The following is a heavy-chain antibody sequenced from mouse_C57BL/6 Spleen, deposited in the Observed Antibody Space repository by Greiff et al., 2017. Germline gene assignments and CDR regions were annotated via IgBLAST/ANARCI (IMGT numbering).Heavy chain of an antibody. D-gene: IGHD1-1*01. J-gene: IGHJ1*03. Sequence: EVKLVESEGGLVQPGSSMKLSCTASGFTFSDYYMAWVRQVPEKGLEWVANINYDGSSTYYLDSLKSRFIISRDNAKNILYLQMSSLKSEDTATYYCARELPYYYGSSYWYFDVWGTGTTVTVSS. CDR3: ARELPYYYGSSYWYFDV. CDR2: INYDGSST. CDR1: GFTFSDYY. V-gene: IGHV5-16*01.